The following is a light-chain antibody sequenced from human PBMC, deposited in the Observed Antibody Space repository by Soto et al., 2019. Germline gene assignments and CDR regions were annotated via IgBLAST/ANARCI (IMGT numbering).Light chain of an antibody. V-gene: IGKV3-15*01. J-gene: IGKJ1*01. CDR2: GTS. CDR1: QDINN. CDR3: QQYNDWPPPT. Sequence: ETVMTQSPATLSMSPGERATLSCRANQDINNLAWYQQKPGQAPRLLIYGTSTRATGVPARFSGSGSGTEFTLTISSLQSEDFAVYYCQQYNDWPPPTFGQGTKVEV.